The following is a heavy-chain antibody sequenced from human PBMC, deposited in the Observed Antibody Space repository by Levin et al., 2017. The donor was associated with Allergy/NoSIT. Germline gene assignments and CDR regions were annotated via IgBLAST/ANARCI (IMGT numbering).Heavy chain of an antibody. CDR1: GFTFSSYE. V-gene: IGHV3-48*03. CDR2: ISSTGSTI. CDR3: ARQRGNFWSGYNYFDY. J-gene: IGHJ4*02. D-gene: IGHD3-3*01. Sequence: GGSLRLSCAASGFTFSSYEMNWVRRAPGKGLEWVSYISSTGSTIYSADSVKGRFTISRDNAKNSLYLHMNSLRAEDTAVYYCARQRGNFWSGYNYFDYWGQGTLVTVSS.